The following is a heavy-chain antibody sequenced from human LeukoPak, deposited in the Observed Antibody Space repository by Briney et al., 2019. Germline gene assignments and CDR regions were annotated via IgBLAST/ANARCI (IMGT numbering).Heavy chain of an antibody. CDR1: GYTFTGYY. CDR2: INPNSGGT. V-gene: IGHV1-2*02. J-gene: IGHJ6*03. CDR3: ARDLKLEMATIFHYYYMDV. D-gene: IGHD5-24*01. Sequence: GASVKVSCKASGYTFTGYYMHWVRQAPGQGLEWMGWINPNSGGTNYAQKFQGRVTMTRDTSISTAYMELSRLRSDDTAVYYCARDLKLEMATIFHYYYMDVWGKGTTVTISS.